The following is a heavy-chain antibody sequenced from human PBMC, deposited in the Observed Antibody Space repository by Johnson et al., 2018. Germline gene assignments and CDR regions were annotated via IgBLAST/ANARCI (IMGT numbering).Heavy chain of an antibody. Sequence: QVQLVESGGGVVQPGRSLRLSCVASGFTFSSYGMHWGRQAPGKGLEWLAVISYAGSIKYYADSVQGRFPLSRDNSKTTLDLQMNSLRAEDTAVYYCAKEPENEYYGSGDYYYYGMDVWGQGTTVTVSS. CDR2: ISYAGSIK. CDR3: AKEPENEYYGSGDYYYYGMDV. D-gene: IGHD3-10*01. V-gene: IGHV3-30*18. J-gene: IGHJ6*02. CDR1: GFTFSSYG.